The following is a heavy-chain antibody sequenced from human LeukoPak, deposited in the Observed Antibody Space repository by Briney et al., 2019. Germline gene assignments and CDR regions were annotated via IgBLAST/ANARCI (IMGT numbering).Heavy chain of an antibody. CDR2: ISSSSSYI. CDR1: GFTFSSYS. V-gene: IGHV3-21*01. D-gene: IGHD3-10*01. Sequence: GGSLRLSCAASGFTFSSYSMNWVRQAPGKGLEWVSSISSSSSYIYYADSVKGRFTISRDNAKNSLYLQMNSLRAEDTAVYYCARGTMVQGVNAEYFQHWGQGTLVTVSS. CDR3: ARGTMVQGVNAEYFQH. J-gene: IGHJ1*01.